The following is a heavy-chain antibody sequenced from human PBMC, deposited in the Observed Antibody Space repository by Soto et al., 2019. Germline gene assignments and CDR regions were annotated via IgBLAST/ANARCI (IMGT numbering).Heavy chain of an antibody. CDR1: GFSLSTSGVG. Sequence: QITLKESGPTLVKPTQTLTLTCTFSGFSLSTSGVGVGWIRQPPGKALEWLALIFWDDHKRYSPSLKNRLTITKDTSKNQVVLTMTNMDPVDTATYYCAHSPPYDILTGSLNYFDYWGQGTLVTVSS. V-gene: IGHV2-5*02. D-gene: IGHD3-9*01. CDR3: AHSPPYDILTGSLNYFDY. CDR2: IFWDDHK. J-gene: IGHJ4*02.